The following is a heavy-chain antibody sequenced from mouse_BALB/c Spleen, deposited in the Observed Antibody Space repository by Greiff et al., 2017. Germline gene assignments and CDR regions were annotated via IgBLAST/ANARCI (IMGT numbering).Heavy chain of an antibody. J-gene: IGHJ2*01. V-gene: IGHV14-4*02. CDR3: NAWGGNYFPFDY. D-gene: IGHD2-1*01. Sequence: VQLQQSGAELVRSGASVKLSCTASGFNIKDYYMHWVKQRPEQGLEWIGWIDPKNGDTEYAPKFQGKATMTADTSSNTAYLQLSSLTSEDTAVYYCNAWGGNYFPFDYWGQGTTLTVSS. CDR1: GFNIKDYY. CDR2: IDPKNGDT.